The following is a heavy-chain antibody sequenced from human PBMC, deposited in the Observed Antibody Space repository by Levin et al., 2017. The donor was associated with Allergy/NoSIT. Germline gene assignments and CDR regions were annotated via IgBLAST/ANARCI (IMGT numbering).Heavy chain of an antibody. D-gene: IGHD4-17*01. Sequence: SGPTLVKPTQTLTLTCTFSGFSLSTSGVGVGWIRQPPRKALEWLALIYWDDDKRYSPSLKSRLTITKDTSKNQVVLTVTNMDPVDTATYYCARLTTVTSMIAFDIWGQGTMVTVSS. CDR3: ARLTTVTSMIAFDI. CDR1: GFSLSTSGVG. CDR2: IYWDDDK. V-gene: IGHV2-5*02. J-gene: IGHJ3*02.